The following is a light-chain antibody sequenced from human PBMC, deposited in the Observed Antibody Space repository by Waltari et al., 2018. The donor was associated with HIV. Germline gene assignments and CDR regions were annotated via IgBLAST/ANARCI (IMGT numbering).Light chain of an antibody. CDR3: VLYVRSGRV. CDR2: TTD. J-gene: IGLJ2*01. CDR1: SGSVSTSYF. V-gene: IGLV8-61*01. Sequence: QTVVTQEPSLSVSPGKTITLTCGLDSGSVSTSYFPSWYQVTPGQPPRSLLYTTDVRSSGVPDRFSGAIVGNKAALTITGAQADDESLYYCVLYVRSGRVVGGGTKLTVL.